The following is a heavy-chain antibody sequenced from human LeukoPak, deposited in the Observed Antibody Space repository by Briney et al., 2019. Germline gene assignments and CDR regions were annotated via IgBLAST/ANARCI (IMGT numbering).Heavy chain of an antibody. Sequence: PSEALSLTCSVSGGSISSLYWSWVRQPPGKGLEWIGYIYYTGSTNYNPSLKSRATLFVDMSKNQFSLRLSSVTVADTAVYYCARHRAYSSSSPFDYWGQGTLVTVSS. V-gene: IGHV4-59*08. D-gene: IGHD6-6*01. J-gene: IGHJ4*02. CDR1: GGSISSLY. CDR2: IYYTGST. CDR3: ARHRAYSSSSPFDY.